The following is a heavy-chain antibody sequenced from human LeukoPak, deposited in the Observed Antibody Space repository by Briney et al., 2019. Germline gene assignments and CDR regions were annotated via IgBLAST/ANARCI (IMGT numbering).Heavy chain of an antibody. CDR1: GYTFTSYD. CDR2: MNPNSGNT. V-gene: IGHV1-8*01. CDR3: ARIRDGHNDAYDI. J-gene: IGHJ3*02. D-gene: IGHD5-24*01. Sequence: ASVKVSCKASGYTFTSYDINWVRQATGQGLEWMGWMNPNSGNTGYAQKFQGRVTMTRDTSASTVYMQLSSLRSEDTAMCYCARIRDGHNDAYDIWGQGTVVTVPS.